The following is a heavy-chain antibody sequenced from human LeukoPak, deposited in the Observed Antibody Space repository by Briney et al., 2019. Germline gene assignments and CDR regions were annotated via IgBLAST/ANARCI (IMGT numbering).Heavy chain of an antibody. V-gene: IGHV1-18*01. CDR3: ARGMYYDILTGNHGGMDV. Sequence: ASVTVSCTASGYTFTSYGISWVRQAPGQGLEWMGWISAYNGNTNYAQKLQGRVTMTTDTSTSTAYMELRSLRSDDTAVYYCARGMYYDILTGNHGGMDVWGQGTTVTVSS. J-gene: IGHJ6*02. D-gene: IGHD3-9*01. CDR1: GYTFTSYG. CDR2: ISAYNGNT.